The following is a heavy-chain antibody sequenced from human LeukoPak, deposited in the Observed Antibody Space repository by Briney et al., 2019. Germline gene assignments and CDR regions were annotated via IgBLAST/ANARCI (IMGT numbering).Heavy chain of an antibody. CDR1: GASVTNFY. J-gene: IGHJ6*03. Sequence: SETLSLTCSVSGASVTNFYWTWIRQPAGKGLEYIGRIYASGSIDYNPSLKSRVTLSVDSSNNQFSLNLTSVTAADTALHYCARSARFNYFYMDVWGKGTSVTVSS. D-gene: IGHD2-15*01. V-gene: IGHV4-4*07. CDR2: IYASGSI. CDR3: ARSARFNYFYMDV.